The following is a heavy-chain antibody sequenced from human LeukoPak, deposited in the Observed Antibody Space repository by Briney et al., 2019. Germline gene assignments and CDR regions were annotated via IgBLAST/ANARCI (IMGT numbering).Heavy chain of an antibody. Sequence: GGSLRLSCAASGFTFSSYSMNWVRQAPGKGLEWVSSISSSSYIYYADSVKGRFTISRDNAKNSLYLQMNSLRAEDTAVYYCARDPVGVRYSSGPGAKFDYWGQGTLVTVSS. CDR1: GFTFSSYS. D-gene: IGHD6-19*01. V-gene: IGHV3-21*01. J-gene: IGHJ4*02. CDR3: ARDPVGVRYSSGPGAKFDY. CDR2: ISSSSYI.